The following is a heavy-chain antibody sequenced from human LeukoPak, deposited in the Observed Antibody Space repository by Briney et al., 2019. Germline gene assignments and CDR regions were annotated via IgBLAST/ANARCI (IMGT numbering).Heavy chain of an antibody. CDR3: ARLPYYDFWSGYYGFDY. Sequence: PSETLSLTCTVSGGSISSGGYYWSWIRQPPGKGLEWIGYIYHSGSTYYNLSLKSRVTISVDMSKNQFSLKLSSVTAADTAVYYCARLPYYDFWSGYYGFDYWGQGTLVTVSS. J-gene: IGHJ4*02. CDR2: IYHSGST. D-gene: IGHD3-3*01. CDR1: GGSISSGGYY. V-gene: IGHV4-30-2*01.